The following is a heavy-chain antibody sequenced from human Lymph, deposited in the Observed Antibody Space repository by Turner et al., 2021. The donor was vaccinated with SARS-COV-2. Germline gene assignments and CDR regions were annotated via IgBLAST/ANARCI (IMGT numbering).Heavy chain of an antibody. CDR1: GYSFTNYW. Sequence: EVHPVQSGAEVRRSGESLKVSCKGSGYSFTNYWIGWVRQMPGKGLECMGIIYPRDSDTRYSPSFQGQVTISADKSITTACLQWSSLKASDTAMYYCARLLTGRRYFDYWGQGTLVTVSS. J-gene: IGHJ4*02. CDR3: ARLLTGRRYFDY. V-gene: IGHV5-51*01. D-gene: IGHD3-9*01. CDR2: IYPRDSDT.